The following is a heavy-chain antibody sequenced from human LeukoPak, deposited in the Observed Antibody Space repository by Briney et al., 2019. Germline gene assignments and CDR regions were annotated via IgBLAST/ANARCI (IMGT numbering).Heavy chain of an antibody. CDR1: GGSFSGYY. V-gene: IGHV4-34*01. D-gene: IGHD2-8*01. CDR2: INHSGST. Sequence: SETLSPTCAVYGGSFSGYYWSWIRQPPGKGLEWIGEINHSGSTNYNPSLKSRVTISVDTSKNQFSLKLSSVTAADTAVYYWGKGRKTNLYYWGQGTLVTVSS. J-gene: IGHJ4*02. CDR3: GKGRKTNLYY.